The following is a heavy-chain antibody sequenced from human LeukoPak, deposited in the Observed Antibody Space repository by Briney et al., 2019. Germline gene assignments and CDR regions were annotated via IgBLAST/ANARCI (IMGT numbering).Heavy chain of an antibody. CDR2: ISGSGGST. V-gene: IGHV3-23*01. CDR3: AKEHSSSGAPAPDPFDY. D-gene: IGHD6-6*01. Sequence: PGGSLRLSCAASGFTFSSYTMNWVRQAPGKGLEWVSAISGSGGSTYYADSVKGRFTISRDNSKNTLYLQMNSLRAEDTAVYYCAKEHSSSGAPAPDPFDYWGQGTLVTVSS. CDR1: GFTFSSYT. J-gene: IGHJ4*02.